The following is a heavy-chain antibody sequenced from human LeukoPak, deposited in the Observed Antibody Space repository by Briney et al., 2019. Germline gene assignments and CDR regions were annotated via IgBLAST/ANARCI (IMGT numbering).Heavy chain of an antibody. CDR3: TSEGYGDYSYYFDY. J-gene: IGHJ4*02. D-gene: IGHD4-17*01. Sequence: GGSLRLSCAASGFTFSNAWMSWVRQAPGKGLEWVGRIKSKTDGGTTDYAAPVKGRFTISRDDSKNTLYLQMNSLKTEDTAVYYCTSEGYGDYSYYFDYWGQGTLVTVSS. CDR1: GFTFSNAW. CDR2: IKSKTDGGTT. V-gene: IGHV3-15*01.